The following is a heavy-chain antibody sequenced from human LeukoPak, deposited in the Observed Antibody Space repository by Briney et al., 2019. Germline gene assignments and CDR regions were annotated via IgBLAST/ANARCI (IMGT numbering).Heavy chain of an antibody. V-gene: IGHV3-30*04. CDR2: ISYDGSNK. Sequence: GGSLRLSCAASGFTFSSYAMHWVRQAPGKGLEWVAVISYDGSNKYYADSVKGRFTISRDNSKNTLYLQMNSLRAEDTAVYYCARGEWVDFDYWGQGTLVTVSS. CDR1: GFTFSSYA. J-gene: IGHJ4*02. CDR3: ARGEWVDFDY. D-gene: IGHD6-19*01.